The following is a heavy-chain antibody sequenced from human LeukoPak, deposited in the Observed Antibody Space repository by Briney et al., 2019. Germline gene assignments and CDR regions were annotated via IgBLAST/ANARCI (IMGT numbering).Heavy chain of an antibody. D-gene: IGHD6-6*01. CDR3: AKDGYSSSLKHPGATEFDY. CDR2: MSGSGGST. V-gene: IGHV3-23*01. Sequence: PGGSLRLSCAASGFTFSTYAMSWVRQAPGKGLEWVSAMSGSGGSTKYADSVKGRFTISRDDSKNTLYLQMNSLRAEDTAVYYCAKDGYSSSLKHPGATEFDYWGQGTLVTVSS. J-gene: IGHJ4*02. CDR1: GFTFSTYA.